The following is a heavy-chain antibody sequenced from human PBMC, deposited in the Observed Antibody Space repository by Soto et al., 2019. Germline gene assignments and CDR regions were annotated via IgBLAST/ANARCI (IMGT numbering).Heavy chain of an antibody. CDR3: ASQQTDCSGGSCYSHYRYWYFDL. V-gene: IGHV1-69*13. CDR2: IIPIFGTA. CDR1: GGTFSSYA. Sequence: SVKVSCKASGGTFSSYAISWVRQAPGQGLEWMGGIIPIFGTANDAQKLQGRVTITADESTSTAYMELSSLRSEDTAVYYCASQQTDCSGGSCYSHYRYWYFDLWGRGTLVTVS. D-gene: IGHD2-15*01. J-gene: IGHJ2*01.